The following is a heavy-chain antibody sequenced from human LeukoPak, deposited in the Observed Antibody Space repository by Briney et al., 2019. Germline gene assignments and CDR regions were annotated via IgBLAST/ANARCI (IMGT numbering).Heavy chain of an antibody. CDR2: INHSGST. Sequence: SETLSLTCAVYGGSFSGYYWSWIRQPPGKGLKWIGEINHSGSTNYNPSLKSRVTISVDTSKNQFSLKLSSMTAADTAMYYCARVFVYCSGGSCYWGWFEPWGQGTLVTVSS. D-gene: IGHD2-15*01. J-gene: IGHJ5*02. CDR3: ARVFVYCSGGSCYWGWFEP. V-gene: IGHV4-34*01. CDR1: GGSFSGYY.